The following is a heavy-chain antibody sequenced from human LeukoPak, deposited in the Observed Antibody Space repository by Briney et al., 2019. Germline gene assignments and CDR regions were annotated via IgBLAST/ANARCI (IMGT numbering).Heavy chain of an antibody. Sequence: GGSPRLSCAASGFTFSNYAMSWVRQAPGKGLEWVSTISPGGSSTYYTDSVKGRFTTSRDNSKNTLYLQMNSLRAEDTAVYYCASRATVTTDRFWFDPWGQGTLVTASS. CDR1: GFTFSNYA. D-gene: IGHD4-11*01. J-gene: IGHJ5*02. CDR3: ASRATVTTDRFWFDP. CDR2: ISPGGSST. V-gene: IGHV3-23*01.